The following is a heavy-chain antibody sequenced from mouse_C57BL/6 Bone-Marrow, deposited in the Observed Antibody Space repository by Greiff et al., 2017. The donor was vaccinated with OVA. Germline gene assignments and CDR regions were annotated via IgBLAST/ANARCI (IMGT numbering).Heavy chain of an antibody. D-gene: IGHD3-2*02. CDR3: VRDEGTAQATNYAMDY. Sequence: EVQLVESGGGLVQPKGSLKLSCAASGFTFNTYAMHWVRQAPGKGLEWVARIRSKSSNYATYYADSVKDRFTISRDDSQSMLYLQMNNLKTEDTAMYYCVRDEGTAQATNYAMDYWGQGTSVTVSS. CDR1: GFTFNTYA. CDR2: IRSKSSNYAT. V-gene: IGHV10-3*01. J-gene: IGHJ4*01.